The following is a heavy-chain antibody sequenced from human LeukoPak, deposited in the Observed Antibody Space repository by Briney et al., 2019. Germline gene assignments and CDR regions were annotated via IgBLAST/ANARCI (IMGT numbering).Heavy chain of an antibody. CDR2: INSDGSST. CDR1: GFTFSSYW. CDR3: ARGVAGTWYFDL. Sequence: GGFLRLSCAASGFTFSSYWMHWVRQAPGKGLVWVSHINSDGSSTSYADSVKGRFTISRDNAKNTLYLQTNSLRAEDTAVYYCARGVAGTWYFDLWGRGTLVTVSS. J-gene: IGHJ2*01. V-gene: IGHV3-74*01. D-gene: IGHD6-19*01.